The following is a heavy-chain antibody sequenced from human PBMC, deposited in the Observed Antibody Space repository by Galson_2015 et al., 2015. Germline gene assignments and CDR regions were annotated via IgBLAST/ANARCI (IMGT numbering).Heavy chain of an antibody. D-gene: IGHD2-21*02. V-gene: IGHV1-46*01. CDR2: INPSGGST. CDR1: GYTFTSYY. Sequence: SVKVSCKASGYTFTSYYMHWVRQAPGQGLEWMGIINPSGGSTSYAQKFQGRVTMTRDTSTSTVYMELSSLRSEDTAVYYCARDTGVHTVTAKSNDAFDIWGQGTMVTVPS. J-gene: IGHJ3*02. CDR3: ARDTGVHTVTAKSNDAFDI.